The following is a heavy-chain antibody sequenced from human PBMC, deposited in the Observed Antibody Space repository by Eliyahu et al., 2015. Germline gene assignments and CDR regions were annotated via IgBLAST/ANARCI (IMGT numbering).Heavy chain of an antibody. V-gene: IGHV3-74*01. CDR1: GFTFXSYW. CDR2: ISFXGSTT. Sequence: EMQLVESGGGLVQPGGSLRLSCAAFGFTFXSYWMHWFRQAPGKGLAWGSPISFXGSTTTYADSVKGRFTVSRDNARNTLYLQMNSLGADDTAVYYCARDVGVGHGSDWNKWFDPWGQGTLVTVSS. CDR3: ARDVGVGHGSDWNKWFDP. J-gene: IGHJ5*02. D-gene: IGHD6-19*01.